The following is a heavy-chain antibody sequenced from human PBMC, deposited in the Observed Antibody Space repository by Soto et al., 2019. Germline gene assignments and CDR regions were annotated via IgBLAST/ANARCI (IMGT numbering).Heavy chain of an antibody. V-gene: IGHV3-72*01. Sequence: EVQLVESGGGLVQPGGSLRLSCAASGFTFSDHYMDWVRQAPGKGLEWVSRTKNKPNTYITEYAASVKGRFTISRDDSENSVSRQMNSLKTEDTAVYYCARGPTDYGDYGRYYFYYYVDVWGRGTTVTVSS. CDR3: ARGPTDYGDYGRYYFYYYVDV. CDR2: TKNKPNTYIT. J-gene: IGHJ6*03. D-gene: IGHD4-17*01. CDR1: GFTFSDHY.